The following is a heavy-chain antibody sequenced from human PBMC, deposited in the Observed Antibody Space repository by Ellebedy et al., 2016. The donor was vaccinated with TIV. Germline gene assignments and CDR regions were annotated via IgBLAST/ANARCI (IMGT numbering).Heavy chain of an antibody. CDR1: GFTFNNYA. D-gene: IGHD3-16*01. CDR2: ISGSGGGT. CDR3: SNGGMNAYVPLYFDY. Sequence: PGGSLRLSCAASGFTFNNYAMTWVRQAPGKGLEWVSSISGSGGGTYYAGSVKGRFTISRDNSKNTLYRHMNSLRAEDTAIYYCSNGGMNAYVPLYFDYWGQGTLVTVSS. V-gene: IGHV3-23*01. J-gene: IGHJ4*02.